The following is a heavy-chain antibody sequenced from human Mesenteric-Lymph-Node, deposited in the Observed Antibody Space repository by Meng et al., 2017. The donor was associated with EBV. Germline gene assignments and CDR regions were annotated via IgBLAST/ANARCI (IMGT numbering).Heavy chain of an antibody. V-gene: IGHV1-3*01. Sequence: QVQLVQSGAEVKKPGASVKVSCKAFGYTFTTYALHWVRQAPGQRLEWMGWISAGNGQTKYSQKFQGRVTITRDTSASTAYMELSSLRSEDTAVYYCARVYEYDYDSSGYCLDYWGPGTLVTVSS. CDR3: ARVYEYDYDSSGYCLDY. J-gene: IGHJ4*02. CDR1: GYTFTTYA. D-gene: IGHD3-22*01. CDR2: ISAGNGQT.